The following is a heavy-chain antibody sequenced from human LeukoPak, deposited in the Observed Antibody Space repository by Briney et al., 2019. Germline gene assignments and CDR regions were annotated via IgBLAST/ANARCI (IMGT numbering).Heavy chain of an antibody. Sequence: SETLSLTCAVSGGSISSGGYSWSWIRQPPGKGLEWIGYIYHSGSTYYNPSLKSRVTLSVDRSKNQFSLKLSSVTAADTAVYYCARGAIAAAGNWFDPWGQGTLVTVSS. V-gene: IGHV4-30-2*01. CDR1: GGSISSGGYS. D-gene: IGHD6-13*01. CDR2: IYHSGST. CDR3: ARGAIAAAGNWFDP. J-gene: IGHJ5*02.